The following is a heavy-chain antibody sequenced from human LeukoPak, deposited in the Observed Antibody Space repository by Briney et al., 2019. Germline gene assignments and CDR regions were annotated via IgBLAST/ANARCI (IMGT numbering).Heavy chain of an antibody. Sequence: GGSLRLSCAASGFSVNNNYDNWVRQAPGKGLEWVSIIYGGGDTSYADSVKGRFTISRDNSKNTVYLQMNSLRAEDTAVYYCAKESGYYHYWGQGTQVTVSS. D-gene: IGHD3-3*01. CDR2: IYGGGDT. J-gene: IGHJ4*02. CDR3: AKESGYYHY. CDR1: GFSVNNNY. V-gene: IGHV3-53*01.